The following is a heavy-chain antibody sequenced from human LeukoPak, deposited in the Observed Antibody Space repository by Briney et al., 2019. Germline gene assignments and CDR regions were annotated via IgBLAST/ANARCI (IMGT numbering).Heavy chain of an antibody. D-gene: IGHD3-3*01. CDR2: ISRDGGRT. J-gene: IGHJ4*02. CDR3: VKDSNYDFWSGYYKGSDN. CDR1: GFTFDDYG. V-gene: IGHV3-20*04. Sequence: GSLRLSCAASGFTSGFTFDDYGMNWVRQVPGKGLEWVSGISRDGGRTGYADSVQGRFTISRDNSRNSLHLQMNSLRVEDTAFYYCVKDSNYDFWSGYYKGSDNWGQGTLVTVSS.